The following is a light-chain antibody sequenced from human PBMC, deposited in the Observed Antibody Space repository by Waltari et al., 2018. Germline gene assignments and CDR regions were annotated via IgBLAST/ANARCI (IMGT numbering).Light chain of an antibody. CDR2: DAS. J-gene: IGKJ4*01. Sequence: EIVLTQSPATLSLSPGERATLSCRASQSVSSYLAWYQQQPVQAPRLLIYDASNRATGIPARFSGSGSGTDFTLTISSLEPEDFAVYYCQQRSNWPPLTFGGGTKVEIK. CDR1: QSVSSY. CDR3: QQRSNWPPLT. V-gene: IGKV3-11*01.